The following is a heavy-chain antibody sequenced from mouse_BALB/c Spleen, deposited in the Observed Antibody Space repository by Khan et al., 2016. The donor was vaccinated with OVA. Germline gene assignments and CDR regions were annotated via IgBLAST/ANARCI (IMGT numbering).Heavy chain of an antibody. CDR3: AREKYYGRTCYAMDY. J-gene: IGHJ4*01. V-gene: IGHV1S41*01. D-gene: IGHD1-1*01. CDR2: IAPGSGST. Sequence: DLVKPGASVKLSCKASGYTFTSYWINWIKQRPGQGLEWIGRIAPGSGSTYENEMFKGKATLTVETSSRTDYIQLSSLSYADSDVYFCAREKYYGRTCYAMDYWGQGTSVTVSS. CDR1: GYTFTSYW.